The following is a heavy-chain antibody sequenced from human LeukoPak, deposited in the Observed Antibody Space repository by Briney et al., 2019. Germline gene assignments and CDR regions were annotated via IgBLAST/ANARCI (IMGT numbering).Heavy chain of an antibody. J-gene: IGHJ4*02. CDR3: ARDDCSGGSCYSDY. D-gene: IGHD2-15*01. V-gene: IGHV1-18*01. CDR2: ISAYNGNT. CDR1: GYTFTSYG. Sequence: ASVKVSCKASGYTFTSYGINWVRQAPGQGLEWMGWISAYNGNTNYAQKLQGRVTMTTDTSTSTAYMELRSLRSDDTAVYYCARDDCSGGSCYSDYWGQGTLVTVSS.